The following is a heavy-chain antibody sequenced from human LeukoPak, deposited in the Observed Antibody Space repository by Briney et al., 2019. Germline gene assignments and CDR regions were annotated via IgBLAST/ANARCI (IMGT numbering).Heavy chain of an antibody. J-gene: IGHJ6*03. D-gene: IGHD3-22*01. V-gene: IGHV4-4*07. Sequence: SETLSLTCSVSGSSISSLSWTWIRQSAGKGLEWIGHIYASGSTNYNPSLKSRVSMSVDTSKNRFSLKLRSVNAADTAMYYCARASRVAYEFDSSGHNFYYYMDVWGIGTAVIVSS. CDR3: ARASRVAYEFDSSGHNFYYYMDV. CDR2: IYASGST. CDR1: GSSISSLS.